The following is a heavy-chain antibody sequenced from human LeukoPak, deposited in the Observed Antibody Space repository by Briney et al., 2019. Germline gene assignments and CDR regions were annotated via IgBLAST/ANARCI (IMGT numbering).Heavy chain of an antibody. CDR1: GYSISSGHY. CDR3: ARVPDYDILTGYSANLFDP. V-gene: IGHV4-38-2*01. Sequence: SETLSLTCAVSGYSISSGHYRGWIRQPPGKGREWIGGIYHSGSTYYNPSLKSRVTISIDTSKNQFSLTLSSVAAAETAVYYCARVPDYDILTGYSANLFDPGGKGTLVTVSS. CDR2: IYHSGST. D-gene: IGHD3-9*01. J-gene: IGHJ5*02.